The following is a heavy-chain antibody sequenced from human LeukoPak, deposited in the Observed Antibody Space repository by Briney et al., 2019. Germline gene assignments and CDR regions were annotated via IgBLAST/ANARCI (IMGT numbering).Heavy chain of an antibody. CDR2: IRSGSSNI. CDR1: GFSFSSYS. CDR3: ARDRDTLIRGLIGY. V-gene: IGHV3-48*01. Sequence: GGSLRLSCAASGFSFSSYSMNWVRQAPGKGLEWVSYIRSGSSNIYYADSVKGRFTISRDDAKNSLYLQMNSLRAEDTAVYYCARDRDTLIRGLIGYWGQGTLVTVSS. D-gene: IGHD3-10*01. J-gene: IGHJ4*02.